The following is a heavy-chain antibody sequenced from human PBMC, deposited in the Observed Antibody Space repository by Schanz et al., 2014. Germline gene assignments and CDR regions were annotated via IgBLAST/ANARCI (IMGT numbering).Heavy chain of an antibody. D-gene: IGHD5-18*01. CDR2: IGSSSSRI. CDR1: GFSVGNKY. CDR3: AKDAENTAMITDYFDY. Sequence: EVQLVESGGGLVQPGGSLRLSCAASGFSVGNKYMNWVRQAPGKGLEWISYIGSSSSRIDHADSVKGRFTISRDNAKNSLYLQMNSLQTEDTAVYYCAKDAENTAMITDYFDYWGQGTLVTVSS. V-gene: IGHV3-48*01. J-gene: IGHJ4*02.